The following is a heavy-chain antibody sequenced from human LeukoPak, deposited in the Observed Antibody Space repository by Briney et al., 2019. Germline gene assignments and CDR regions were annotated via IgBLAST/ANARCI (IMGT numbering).Heavy chain of an antibody. CDR1: GFTFSSYA. CDR2: ISYDGSNK. D-gene: IGHD2-2*01. V-gene: IGHV3-30*04. Sequence: GGSLRLSCAASGFTFSSYAMHWVRQAPGKGLEWVAVISYDGSNKYYADSVKGRFTISRDNSKNTLYLQINSLRAEDTAVYYCARAGCSSTSCYVWGNWFDPWGQGTLVTVSS. J-gene: IGHJ5*02. CDR3: ARAGCSSTSCYVWGNWFDP.